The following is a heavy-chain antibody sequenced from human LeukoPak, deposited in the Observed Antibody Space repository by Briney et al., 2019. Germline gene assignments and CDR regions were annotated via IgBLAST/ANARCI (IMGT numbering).Heavy chain of an antibody. CDR1: GGSISSGSYY. V-gene: IGHV4-61*02. CDR2: IYTSGST. D-gene: IGHD2-2*01. J-gene: IGHJ6*03. CDR3: ARGATLGYCSSTSCPEAYYYYYYYMDV. Sequence: SQTLSLTCTVSGGSISSGSYYWSWIRQPAGKGLEWIGRIYTSGSTYYNPSLKSRVTISVDTSKNQFSLKLSSVTAADTAVYYCARGATLGYCSSTSCPEAYYYYYYYMDVWGKGTTVTVSS.